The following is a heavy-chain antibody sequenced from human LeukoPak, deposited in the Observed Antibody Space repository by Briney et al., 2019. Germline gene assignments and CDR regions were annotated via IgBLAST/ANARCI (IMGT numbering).Heavy chain of an antibody. CDR2: ISYDGSNK. Sequence: PGGSLRLSCAASGFTFSSYGMHWVRQAPGKGLEWVAVISYDGSNKYYADSVKGRFTISRDNSKNTLYLQMNSVRAEDTAVYSCARDLTGPYDHWGQGTLVTVSS. CDR3: ARDLTGPYDH. CDR1: GFTFSSYG. V-gene: IGHV3-30*03. J-gene: IGHJ4*02. D-gene: IGHD3-22*01.